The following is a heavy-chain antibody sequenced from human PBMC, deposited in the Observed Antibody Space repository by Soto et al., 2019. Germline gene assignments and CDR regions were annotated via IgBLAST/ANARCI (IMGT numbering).Heavy chain of an antibody. CDR2: IYYSGSA. CDR3: ARDAYDSSGPRYDY. V-gene: IGHV4-30-4*01. D-gene: IGHD3-22*01. CDR1: GGSISSDDYY. J-gene: IGHJ4*02. Sequence: PSETLSLTCTVSGGSISSDDYYWSWIRQPPGKGLEWIGYIYYSGSAYYNPSLKSRVTMSVDTSKNQFSLKLNSVTAADTAVYYCARDAYDSSGPRYDYWGQGTLVTVYS.